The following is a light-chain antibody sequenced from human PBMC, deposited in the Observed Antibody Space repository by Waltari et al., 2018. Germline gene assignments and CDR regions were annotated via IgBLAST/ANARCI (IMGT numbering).Light chain of an antibody. CDR3: QQSYSIPRT. CDR1: QYISPY. J-gene: IGKJ4*01. V-gene: IGKV1-39*01. Sequence: DIEMTQSPSSLSASVGDRVTIACRSSQYISPYLNWSPQKPGKAPKLLISAASDLQSGGPSRLSGSGSGTDFTLSSSSLQPEEFATYWCQQSYSIPRTFGGGTKVESK. CDR2: AAS.